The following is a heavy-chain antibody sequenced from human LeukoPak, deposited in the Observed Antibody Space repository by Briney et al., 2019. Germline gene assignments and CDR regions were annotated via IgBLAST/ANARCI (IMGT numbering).Heavy chain of an antibody. J-gene: IGHJ6*03. D-gene: IGHD2-15*01. V-gene: IGHV1-69*05. CDR1: GGTFSSYA. CDR3: ARAAATKGYYYYYMDV. CDR2: IIPIFGTA. Sequence: ASVKVSCKASGGTFSSYAISWVRQDPGQGLEWMGGIIPIFGTANYAQKFQGRVTITTDESTSTAYMELSSLRSEDTAVYYCARAAATKGYYYYYMDVWGKGTTVTVSS.